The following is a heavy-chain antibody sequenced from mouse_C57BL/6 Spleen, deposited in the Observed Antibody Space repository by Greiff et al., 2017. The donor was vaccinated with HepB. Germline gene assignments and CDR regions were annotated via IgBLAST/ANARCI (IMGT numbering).Heavy chain of an antibody. D-gene: IGHD1-1*01. CDR1: GYTFTDYN. CDR3: ARGVYCGSRYWYFDV. J-gene: IGHJ1*03. CDR2: INPNNGGT. Sequence: VQLKQSGPELVKPGASVKMSCKASGYTFTDYNMHWVKQSHGKSLEWIGYINPNNGGTSYNQKFKGKATLTVNKSSSTAYMELRSLTSEDSAVYYCARGVYCGSRYWYFDVWGTGTTVTVSS. V-gene: IGHV1-22*01.